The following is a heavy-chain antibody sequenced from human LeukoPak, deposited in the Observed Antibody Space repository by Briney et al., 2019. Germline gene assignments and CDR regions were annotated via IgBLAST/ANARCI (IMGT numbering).Heavy chain of an antibody. CDR1: GFTFSTYA. V-gene: IGHV3-23*01. Sequence: GSLRLSCAASGFTFSTYAMSWVRQPPGKGLEWVSSISTSGGGTYYADSVKGRFTISRDNSKNTLHLQTNSLRAEDTAVYFCAKYYYDGSAYFDSWGQGTLVTVSS. CDR2: ISTSGGGT. CDR3: AKYYYDGSAYFDS. J-gene: IGHJ4*02. D-gene: IGHD3-22*01.